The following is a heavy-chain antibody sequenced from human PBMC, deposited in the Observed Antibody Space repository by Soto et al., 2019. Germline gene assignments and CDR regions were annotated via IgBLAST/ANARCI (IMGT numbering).Heavy chain of an antibody. CDR3: AREVLSSPRYNYDGIDV. J-gene: IGHJ6*02. V-gene: IGHV4-59*01. CDR2: IYYSGST. D-gene: IGHD2-2*01. Sequence: RLLPGKGLEWIGYIYYSGSTNYNPSLKSRVTISVDTSKNQFSLKLSSVTAADTAVYYGAREVLSSPRYNYDGIDVWCQGPTV.